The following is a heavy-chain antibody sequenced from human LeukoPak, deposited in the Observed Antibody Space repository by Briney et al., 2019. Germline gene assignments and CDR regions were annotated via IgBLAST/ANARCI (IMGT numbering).Heavy chain of an antibody. CDR1: GFTFSNYA. V-gene: IGHV3-23*01. CDR2: ISGSGGST. Sequence: PGGSLRLSCAASGFTFSNYAMTWVRQAPGKGLEWVSGISGSGGSTYYVDFVKGRFTISRDNSKNTLYLQMNSLRAEDTAVYYCAKAAGRLGELSLRFFDYWGQGTLVTVSS. D-gene: IGHD3-16*02. CDR3: AKAAGRLGELSLRFFDY. J-gene: IGHJ4*02.